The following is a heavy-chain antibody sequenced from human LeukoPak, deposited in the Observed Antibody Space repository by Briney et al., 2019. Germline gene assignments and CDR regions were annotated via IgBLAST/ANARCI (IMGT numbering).Heavy chain of an antibody. Sequence: GASVKVSCKASGYTFTGYYMHWVRQAPGQGLEWMGWINPNSGGTNYAQKFQGRVTMPRDPSLSTAYMELSRLRSDDTAVYYCARVYNWNYGRDDAFDIWGQGTMVTVSS. J-gene: IGHJ3*02. V-gene: IGHV1-2*02. CDR2: INPNSGGT. CDR3: ARVYNWNYGRDDAFDI. CDR1: GYTFTGYY. D-gene: IGHD1-7*01.